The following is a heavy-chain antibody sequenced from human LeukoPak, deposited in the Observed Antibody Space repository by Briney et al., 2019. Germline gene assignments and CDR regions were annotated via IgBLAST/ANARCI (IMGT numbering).Heavy chain of an antibody. J-gene: IGHJ3*02. CDR2: IIPIFGTA. CDR1: GGTFSSYA. Sequence: ASVKVSCKASGGTFSSYAISWVRQAPGQGLEWMGGIIPIFGTANYAQKFQGRVTITTDESTSTAYMELSSLRSEDTAVYYCARAWIVGATTAGGLFAFDIWGQGIMVTVSS. D-gene: IGHD1-26*01. CDR3: ARAWIVGATTAGGLFAFDI. V-gene: IGHV1-69*05.